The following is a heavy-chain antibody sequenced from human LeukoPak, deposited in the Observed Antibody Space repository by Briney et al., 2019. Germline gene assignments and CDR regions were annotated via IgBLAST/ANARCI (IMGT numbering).Heavy chain of an antibody. D-gene: IGHD3-3*01. CDR3: ARWATSFDL. Sequence: GGSLRLSCAASGFTLSDYWMSWVRQAPGKGLAWVANIKQDGSQVQYVDSVTDRFTISRDNAKNSLSLQMNSLRDEDTAVYYCARWATSFDLWGQGSLVTVSS. J-gene: IGHJ4*02. V-gene: IGHV3-7*01. CDR1: GFTLSDYW. CDR2: IKQDGSQV.